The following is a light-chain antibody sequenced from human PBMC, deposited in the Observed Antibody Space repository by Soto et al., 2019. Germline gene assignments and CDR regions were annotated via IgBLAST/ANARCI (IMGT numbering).Light chain of an antibody. V-gene: IGLV2-14*03. CDR3: SSYTTSSTYV. CDR2: DVS. CDR1: SSDVGYYNY. J-gene: IGLJ1*01. Sequence: QSALTQPASVSGSPGQSITISCTGTSSDVGYYNYVSWYQQHPGKAPKLMIYDVSNRPSGVSNRFSGSKSGNTASLPISGLQAEDEADYYCSSYTTSSTYVFGSGTKVTVL.